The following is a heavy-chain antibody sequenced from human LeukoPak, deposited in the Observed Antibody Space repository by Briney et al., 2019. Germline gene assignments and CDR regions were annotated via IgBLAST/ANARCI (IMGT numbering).Heavy chain of an antibody. V-gene: IGHV3-21*04. CDR2: ISSSSSYI. Sequence: PGGSLRLSCAASGFTFSSYSMNWVRQAPGKGLEWVSSISSSSSYIYYADSVKGRFTISRDNAKNSLYLQMNSLRAEDTAVYYCAKPRIRLGELSFYFDYWGQGTLVTVSS. D-gene: IGHD3-16*02. J-gene: IGHJ4*02. CDR3: AKPRIRLGELSFYFDY. CDR1: GFTFSSYS.